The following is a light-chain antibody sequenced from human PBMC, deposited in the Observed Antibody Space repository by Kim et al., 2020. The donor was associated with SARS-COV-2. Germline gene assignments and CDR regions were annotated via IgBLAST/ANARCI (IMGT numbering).Light chain of an antibody. J-gene: IGKJ4*01. Sequence: PGTLSLSLGETATLSCWASQSIRNNYLAWYQQRPGQSPRVLIFAASTRATGISDKFSGGGSGTHFTLTISRLEAGDSAVYYCQQYGTSPLTFGGGTKVDIK. V-gene: IGKV3-20*01. CDR1: QSIRNNY. CDR3: QQYGTSPLT. CDR2: AAS.